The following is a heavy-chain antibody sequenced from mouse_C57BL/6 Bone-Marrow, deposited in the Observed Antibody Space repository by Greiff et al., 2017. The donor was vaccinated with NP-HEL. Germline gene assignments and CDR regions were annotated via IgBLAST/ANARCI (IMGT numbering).Heavy chain of an antibody. CDR2: IYPRSGNT. V-gene: IGHV1-81*01. CDR1: GYTFTSYG. Sequence: QVQLKESGAELARPGASVKLSCKASGYTFTSYGISWVKQRTGQGLEWIGEIYPRSGNTYYNEKFKGKATLTADKSSSTAYMELRSLTSEDSAVYFCARSGSAHYYYGSSDVGGAMDYWGQGTSVTVSS. J-gene: IGHJ4*01. CDR3: ARSGSAHYYYGSSDVGGAMDY. D-gene: IGHD1-1*01.